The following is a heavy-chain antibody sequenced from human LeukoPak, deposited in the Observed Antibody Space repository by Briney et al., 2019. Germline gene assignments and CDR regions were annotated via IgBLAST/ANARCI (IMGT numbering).Heavy chain of an antibody. CDR3: ARGPIFGVVITPYYFDY. Sequence: GGSLRLSCAASGFXFSSYAIHWVRQAPGKGLECVSAVSSNGGGTYYADSVKGRFTISRDNSKNTLYLQMGSLRAEDMAVYYCARGPIFGVVITPYYFDYWGQGTLVTVSS. D-gene: IGHD3-3*01. CDR2: VSSNGGGT. J-gene: IGHJ4*02. CDR1: GFXFSSYA. V-gene: IGHV3-64*02.